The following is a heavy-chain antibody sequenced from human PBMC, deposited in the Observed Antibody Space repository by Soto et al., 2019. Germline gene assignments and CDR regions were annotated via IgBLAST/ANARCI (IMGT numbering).Heavy chain of an antibody. V-gene: IGHV3-21*01. J-gene: IGHJ5*02. D-gene: IGHD3-3*01. CDR1: GFTFSSYS. CDR3: ARDRALRFLEWLPPSNWFDP. CDR2: ISSSSSYI. Sequence: PGGSLRLSCAASGFTFSSYSMNWVRQAPGKGLEWVSSISSSSSYIYYADSVKGRFTISRDNAKNSLYLQMNSLRAEDTAVYYCARDRALRFLEWLPPSNWFDPWGQGTLVTVSS.